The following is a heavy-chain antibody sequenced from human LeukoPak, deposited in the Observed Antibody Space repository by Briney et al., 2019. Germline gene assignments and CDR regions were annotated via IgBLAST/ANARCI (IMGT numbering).Heavy chain of an antibody. Sequence: SETLSLTCTVSGGSISNYYWTWIRQPAGRGLEWIGHIYTSGSTNYNPSLKSRVTMSVDTSKNQFSLNLTSVTAADAAVYYCATYTTTTGGLDYWGQGTLVTVSS. J-gene: IGHJ4*02. CDR3: ATYTTTTGGLDY. V-gene: IGHV4-4*07. CDR2: IYTSGST. D-gene: IGHD2-8*02. CDR1: GGSISNYY.